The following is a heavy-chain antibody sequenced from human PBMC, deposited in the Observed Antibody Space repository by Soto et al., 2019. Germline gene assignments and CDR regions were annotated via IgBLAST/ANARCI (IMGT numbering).Heavy chain of an antibody. V-gene: IGHV3-23*01. Sequence: PGGSLRLSCSASEFTFSSCAMSWVRQAPGKGLEWVSSIYDGGGSTYYADSVKGLFTISRDNSKSTLYLQMNSLRAEDTALYYCAKGRSYYYYYGVDVWGQGTTVTVS. CDR3: AKGRSYYYYYGVDV. CDR1: EFTFSSCA. J-gene: IGHJ6*02. CDR2: IYDGGGST.